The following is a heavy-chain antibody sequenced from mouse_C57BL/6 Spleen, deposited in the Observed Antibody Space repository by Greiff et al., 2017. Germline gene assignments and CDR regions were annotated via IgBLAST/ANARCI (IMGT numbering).Heavy chain of an antibody. CDR2: IDPSDSYT. CDR3: AAGRY. V-gene: IGHV1-50*01. Sequence: QVQLKQPGAELVKPGASVKLSCKASGYTFTSYWMQWVKQRPGQGLEWIGEIDPSDSYTNYNQKFKGKATLTVDTSSSTAYMQLSSLTSEDSADYYCAAGRYWGQGTTLTVSS. D-gene: IGHD3-3*01. CDR1: GYTFTSYW. J-gene: IGHJ2*01.